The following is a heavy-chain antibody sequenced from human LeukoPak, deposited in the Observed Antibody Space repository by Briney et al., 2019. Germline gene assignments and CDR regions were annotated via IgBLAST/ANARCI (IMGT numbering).Heavy chain of an antibody. D-gene: IGHD7-27*01. CDR3: AKDGGLWVSAHWGDS. Sequence: GGSLRLSCAASEFIVSSYYMSWVRQAPGKGLEWVSVMLTAGTTYYADSVKGRFTVSRDDSKDTLYLQMNSLRAEDTAVYYCAKDGGLWVSAHWGDSWGRGTLVTVSS. CDR1: EFIVSSYY. J-gene: IGHJ4*02. CDR2: MLTAGTT. V-gene: IGHV3-53*01.